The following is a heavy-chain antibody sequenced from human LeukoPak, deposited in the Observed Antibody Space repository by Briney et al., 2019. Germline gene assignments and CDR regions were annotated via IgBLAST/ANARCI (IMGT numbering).Heavy chain of an antibody. CDR2: ITSSSGTI. V-gene: IGHV3-48*01. J-gene: IGHJ4*02. Sequence: PGGSLRLSCAASGFSFSSYSMSWVRQAPGKGLEWVSYITSSSGTIYYADSVKGRFTISRDNAENSLYLQMNSLRAEDTAVYYCAKPYYDSSGLLWYFDYWGQGTLVTVSS. CDR3: AKPYYDSSGLLWYFDY. D-gene: IGHD3-22*01. CDR1: GFSFSSYS.